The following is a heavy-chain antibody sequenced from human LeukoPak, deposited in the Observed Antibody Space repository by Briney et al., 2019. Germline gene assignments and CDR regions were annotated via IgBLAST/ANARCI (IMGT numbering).Heavy chain of an antibody. J-gene: IGHJ4*02. CDR1: GGSFSGYY. CDR3: ARWAGTTTFDY. D-gene: IGHD4-17*01. CDR2: INHSGST. V-gene: IGHV4-34*01. Sequence: SETLSLTCAVYGGSFSGYYWSWIRQPPGKGLEWIGEINHSGSTNYNPTLKSRVTISVDTSKNQFSLKLSSVTAADTAVYYCARWAGTTTFDYWGQGTLVTVSS.